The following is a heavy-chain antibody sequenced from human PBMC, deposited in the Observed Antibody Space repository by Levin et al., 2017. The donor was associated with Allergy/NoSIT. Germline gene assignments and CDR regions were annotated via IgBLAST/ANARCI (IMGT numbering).Heavy chain of an antibody. D-gene: IGHD3-22*01. CDR2: IKSKTDGGTT. CDR3: TTSRNYYDSMSYYYYGMDV. Sequence: PGGSLRLSCAASGFTFSNAWMSWVRQAPGKGLEWVGRIKSKTDGGTTDYAAPVKGRFTISRDDSKNTLYLQMNSLKTEDTAVYYCTTSRNYYDSMSYYYYGMDVWGQGTTVTVSS. CDR1: GFTFSNAW. V-gene: IGHV3-15*01. J-gene: IGHJ6*02.